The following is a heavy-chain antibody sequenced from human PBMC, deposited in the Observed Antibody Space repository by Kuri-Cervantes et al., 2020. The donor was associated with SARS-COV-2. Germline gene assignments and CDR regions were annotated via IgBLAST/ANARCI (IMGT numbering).Heavy chain of an antibody. J-gene: IGHJ3*02. CDR2: MNPNSGNT. CDR1: GYTFTSYD. CDR3: ASPIPLLGGAFDI. D-gene: IGHD2-8*02. V-gene: IGHV1-8*01. Sequence: ASVKVSCKASGYTFTSYDINWVRQATGQGLEWMGWMNPNSGNTGYAQKFQGRVTMTRNTSISTAYMELSSLRSEDTAVYYCASPIPLLGGAFDIWGQGTMVTCSS.